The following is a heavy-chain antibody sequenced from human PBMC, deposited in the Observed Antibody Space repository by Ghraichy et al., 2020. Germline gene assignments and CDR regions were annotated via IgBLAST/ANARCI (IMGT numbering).Heavy chain of an antibody. D-gene: IGHD5-24*01. CDR2: IRSKTHGGTT. Sequence: GGSLRLSCTSSGFTFGDSGTSWVRQAPGKGLEWVAFIRSKTHGGTTEYAAPVKGRFIISRDDSKSIAYLQMNSLKVEDTGVYYCTRDIVEMVRNPIYYYGMDVWGQGTTVAVSS. J-gene: IGHJ6*02. V-gene: IGHV3-49*04. CDR1: GFTFGDSG. CDR3: TRDIVEMVRNPIYYYGMDV.